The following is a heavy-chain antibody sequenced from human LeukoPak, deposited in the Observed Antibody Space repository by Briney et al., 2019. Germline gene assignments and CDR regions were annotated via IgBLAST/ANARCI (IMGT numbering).Heavy chain of an antibody. Sequence: GSLRLSCVASGFTFSSYSMNWVRQAPGKGLEWIGSIYYSGNTYYNASLKSQVSISIDTSKNQFSLRLTSVTAADTAVYYCARQTGSGLFILPGGQGTLVTVSS. CDR2: IYYSGNT. CDR1: GFTFSSYSMN. J-gene: IGHJ4*02. CDR3: ARQTGSGLFILP. D-gene: IGHD3/OR15-3a*01. V-gene: IGHV4-39*01.